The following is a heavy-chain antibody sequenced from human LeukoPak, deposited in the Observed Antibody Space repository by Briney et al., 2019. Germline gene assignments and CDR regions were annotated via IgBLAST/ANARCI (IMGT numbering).Heavy chain of an antibody. D-gene: IGHD7-27*01. Sequence: GGSLRLSCAASGFTFSSYSMNWVRQAPGKGLEWVSSISSSSSYIYYADSVKGRFTISRDNSKNTLYLQMNSLRAEDTAVYYCAKGLGTTDGFDPWGQGTLVTVSS. CDR1: GFTFSSYS. CDR2: ISSSSSYI. CDR3: AKGLGTTDGFDP. J-gene: IGHJ5*02. V-gene: IGHV3-21*04.